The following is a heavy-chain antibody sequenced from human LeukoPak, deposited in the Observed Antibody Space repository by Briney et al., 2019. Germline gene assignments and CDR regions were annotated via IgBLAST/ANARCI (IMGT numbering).Heavy chain of an antibody. J-gene: IGHJ4*02. CDR2: IKSDGSST. CDR1: GFTFSSYW. D-gene: IGHD2/OR15-2a*01. V-gene: IGHV3-74*01. Sequence: PGGSLRLSCAASGFTFSSYWMHWVRQAPGKGLVWVSRIKSDGSSTSYADSVKGRFTISRDNSKNTLYLQMNSLRAEDTAVYYCAKGPLLWDWGQGTLVTVSS. CDR3: AKGPLLWD.